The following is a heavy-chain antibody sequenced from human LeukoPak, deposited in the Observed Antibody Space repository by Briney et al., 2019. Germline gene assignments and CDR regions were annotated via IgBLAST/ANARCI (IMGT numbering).Heavy chain of an antibody. Sequence: GGSLRLSCAASGFTFDDYGMSWVRQAPGKGLEWVSGINWNGGSTGYADSVKGRFTISRDNAKNSLYLQMNSLRAEDTALYHCARVNYDYVWGSYRSGAFDIWGQGTMVTVSS. D-gene: IGHD3-16*02. CDR1: GFTFDDYG. J-gene: IGHJ3*02. CDR3: ARVNYDYVWGSYRSGAFDI. CDR2: INWNGGST. V-gene: IGHV3-20*01.